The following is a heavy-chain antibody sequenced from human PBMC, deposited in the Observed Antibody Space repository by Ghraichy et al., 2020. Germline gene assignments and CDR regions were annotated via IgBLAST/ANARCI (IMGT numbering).Heavy chain of an antibody. V-gene: IGHV1-46*03. CDR3: ARAFSFIVGTTRNYYAMDV. CDR1: GFTFATYY. CDR2: INLNSGRS. Sequence: ASVKVSCRASGFTFATYYMHWVRQAPGQGLEWMGIINLNSGRSTYAQNLQGRFTLTRDTSTTTVNMELRSLRSEDTAEYYCARAFSFIVGTTRNYYAMDVWGQGTTVTVSS. D-gene: IGHD1-26*01. J-gene: IGHJ6*02.